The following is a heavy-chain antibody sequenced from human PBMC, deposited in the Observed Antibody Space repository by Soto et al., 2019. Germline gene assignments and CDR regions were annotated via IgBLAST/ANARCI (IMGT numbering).Heavy chain of an antibody. CDR1: GFTFSSYA. Sequence: QVQLVESGGGVVQPGRSLRLSCAASGFTFSSYAMQWVRQAPGKGLEWVAVISYDGSNKYYADSVKGRFTISRDNSKNTLYLQMNSLRAEDTAVYYCARERRQWLVQGSDALDIWGQGTMVTVSS. CDR2: ISYDGSNK. V-gene: IGHV3-30-3*01. J-gene: IGHJ3*02. CDR3: ARERRQWLVQGSDALDI. D-gene: IGHD6-19*01.